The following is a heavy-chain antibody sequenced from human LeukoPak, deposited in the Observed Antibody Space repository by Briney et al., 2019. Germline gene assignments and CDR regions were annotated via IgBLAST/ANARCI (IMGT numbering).Heavy chain of an antibody. CDR3: ARAPYDFWSGYYRDYFDY. CDR2: ISSSSTTI. CDR1: GFTFSSYS. J-gene: IGHJ4*02. D-gene: IGHD3-3*01. V-gene: IGHV3-48*01. Sequence: PGGSLRLSCAASGFTFSSYSMMWVRQAPGKGLEWVSYISSSSTTIHYADSVKGRFTISRDNAKNSVYLQMNSLRAEDTAVYYCARAPYDFWSGYYRDYFDYWGQGTLVTVSS.